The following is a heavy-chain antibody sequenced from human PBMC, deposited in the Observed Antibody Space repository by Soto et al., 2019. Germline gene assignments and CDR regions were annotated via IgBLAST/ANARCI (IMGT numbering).Heavy chain of an antibody. Sequence: PSETLSLTCTVSGGSISSGGYYWSWIRQQPGKGLERIGYIYFSGITYYNPSLKSRVTISVDASKNQFSLKLSSVTAVVSAVYYCAREDSQVPYNWFDPWGQGTLVTVSS. CDR1: GGSISSGGYY. V-gene: IGHV4-31*03. CDR2: IYFSGIT. D-gene: IGHD2-15*01. CDR3: AREDSQVPYNWFDP. J-gene: IGHJ5*02.